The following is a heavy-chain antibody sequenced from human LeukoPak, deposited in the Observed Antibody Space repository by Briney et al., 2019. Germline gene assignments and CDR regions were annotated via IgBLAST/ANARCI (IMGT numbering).Heavy chain of an antibody. CDR3: AKAPDIVLMVYACDY. V-gene: IGHV3-23*01. CDR1: GFTFSSYA. D-gene: IGHD2-8*01. J-gene: IGHJ4*02. Sequence: GGSLRLSCAASGFTFSSYAMSWVRQAPGKGLEWVSAISGSGGSTYYADSVKGRFTISRDNSKNTLYLQMNSLRAEDTAVYYCAKAPDIVLMVYACDYWGQGTLVTVSS. CDR2: ISGSGGST.